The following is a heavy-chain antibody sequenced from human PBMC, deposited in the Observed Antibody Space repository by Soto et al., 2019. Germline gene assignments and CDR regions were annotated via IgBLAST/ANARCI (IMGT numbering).Heavy chain of an antibody. CDR1: GFTFSSYW. CDR3: ARAWTDSVWGSWRSYYYYALDV. Sequence: GGSLRLSCAASGFTFSSYWMHWVRQTPEKGLVWVSHIDSDGSSTTYADSVKGRFTISRDNSKNTLNLQMNGLRAEDTAVYFCARAWTDSVWGSWRSYYYYALDVWGQGTTVTVSS. J-gene: IGHJ6*02. D-gene: IGHD3-16*01. V-gene: IGHV3-74*01. CDR2: IDSDGSST.